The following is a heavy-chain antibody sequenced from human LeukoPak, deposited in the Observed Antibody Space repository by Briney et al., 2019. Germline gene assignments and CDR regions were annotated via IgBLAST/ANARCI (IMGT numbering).Heavy chain of an antibody. CDR2: MNPNSGNT. J-gene: IGHJ6*03. CDR1: GYTFTSYD. CDR3: ASSGWYYYYYYMDV. Sequence: GASVKVSCKASGYTFTSYDINWVRQATGQGLEWMGWMNPNSGNTGYAQKFQGRVTITRNTSISTAYMELSSLRAEDTALYYCASSGWYYYYYYMDVWGKGTTVTVSS. D-gene: IGHD6-19*01. V-gene: IGHV1-8*03.